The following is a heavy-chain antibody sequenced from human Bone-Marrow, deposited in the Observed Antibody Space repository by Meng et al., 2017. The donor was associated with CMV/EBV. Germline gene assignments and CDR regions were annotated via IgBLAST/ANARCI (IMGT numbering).Heavy chain of an antibody. V-gene: IGHV3-30*03. CDR3: AREKEGHYYFDY. D-gene: IGHD2-21*02. CDR2: ISYDGSNK. CDR1: GFTFDDYG. J-gene: IGHJ4*02. Sequence: GESLKISCAASGFTFDDYGMSWVRQAPGKGLEWVAVISYDGSNKYYADSVKGRFTISRDNSKNTLYLQMNSLRAEDTAVYYCAREKEGHYYFDYWGQGTLVTVSS.